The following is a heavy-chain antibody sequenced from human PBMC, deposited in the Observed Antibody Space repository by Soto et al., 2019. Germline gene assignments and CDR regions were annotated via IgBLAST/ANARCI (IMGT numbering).Heavy chain of an antibody. V-gene: IGHV4-59*01. D-gene: IGHD3-10*01. CDR1: GGSISSYY. CDR2: IYYSGST. J-gene: IGHJ6*02. Sequence: SETLSLTCTVSGGSISSYYWSWIRQPPGKGLEWIGYIYYSGSTNYNPSLKSRVTISVDTSKNQFSLKLSSVTAADTAVYYCARYTMVRGVMGDYYYDGMDVGGQGTTVTVP. CDR3: ARYTMVRGVMGDYYYDGMDV.